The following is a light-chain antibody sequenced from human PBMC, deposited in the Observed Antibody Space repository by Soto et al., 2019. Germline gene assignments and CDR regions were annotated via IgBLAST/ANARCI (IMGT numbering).Light chain of an antibody. V-gene: IGKV1-39*01. CDR2: AAS. J-gene: IGKJ1*01. CDR3: QQSYIAPWT. CDR1: QPVTNY. Sequence: DIQMTQSPSSLSASVGDRVTISCRASQPVTNYLSWYQQKPGKAPTLLIYAASRLQSGVPSRFSAGASGTEFTLSINSLLPEDFATYYCQQSYIAPWTFGQGTKVDIK.